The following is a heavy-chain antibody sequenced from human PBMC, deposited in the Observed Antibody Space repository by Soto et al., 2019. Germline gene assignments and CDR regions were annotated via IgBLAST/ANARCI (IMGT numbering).Heavy chain of an antibody. Sequence: QVQLVQSGAGVKKPGASVTVSCKASGYIFSSYAMHWVRQAPGQRLEWMGWVNPANGYTKYSQTFQGRVTITWDTSASTAYMDLSSLRSGDTAVYYCERLITGTVGVDYWGQGTLVTVSS. CDR1: GYIFSSYA. D-gene: IGHD1-20*01. CDR3: ERLITGTVGVDY. V-gene: IGHV1-3*01. J-gene: IGHJ4*02. CDR2: VNPANGYT.